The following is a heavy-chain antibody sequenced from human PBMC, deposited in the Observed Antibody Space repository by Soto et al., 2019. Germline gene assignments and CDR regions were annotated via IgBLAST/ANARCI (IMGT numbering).Heavy chain of an antibody. D-gene: IGHD6-19*01. J-gene: IGHJ6*03. CDR1: GFTFDDYA. CDR2: ISWNNGST. Sequence: EVQLMESGGGLVQPGRSLRLSCAASGFTFDDYAMHWVRQAPGKGLEWVSGISWNNGSTGYADSVKGRFTISRDNAKNSLYLQMNSLRPEDTALYYCAKDMKAGAFYYSYMDVWGKGTTVTVSS. V-gene: IGHV3-9*01. CDR3: AKDMKAGAFYYSYMDV.